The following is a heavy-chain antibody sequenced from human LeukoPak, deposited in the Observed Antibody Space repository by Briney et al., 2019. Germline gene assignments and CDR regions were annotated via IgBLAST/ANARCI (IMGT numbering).Heavy chain of an antibody. V-gene: IGHV3-11*04. CDR2: ISRSGSII. CDR1: GFTFSDYF. D-gene: IGHD3-16*01. J-gene: IGHJ4*02. CDR3: ATSQGGDLDYFES. Sequence: PGGSLRLSCAASGFTFSDYFMTWIRQAPGKGLEWVSYISRSGSIIYYADSVKGRFTISRENAKNTLYLQMNSLRAEDTALYYGATSQGGDLDYFESWGQGTLVTVSP.